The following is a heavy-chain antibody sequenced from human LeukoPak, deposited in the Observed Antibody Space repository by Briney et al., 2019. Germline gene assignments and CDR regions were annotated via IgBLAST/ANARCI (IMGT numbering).Heavy chain of an antibody. CDR1: GYTFTSYG. CDR3: ARDRPKVVTPVAFDI. Sequence: ASVKVSCKASGYTFTSYGISWVRQAPGQGLEWMGWISAYNGNTNYAQKLQGRVTMTTDTSTSTAYMELRSLRSDDTAVYYCARDRPKVVTPVAFDIWGQGTMVTVSS. D-gene: IGHD2-15*01. V-gene: IGHV1-18*01. CDR2: ISAYNGNT. J-gene: IGHJ3*02.